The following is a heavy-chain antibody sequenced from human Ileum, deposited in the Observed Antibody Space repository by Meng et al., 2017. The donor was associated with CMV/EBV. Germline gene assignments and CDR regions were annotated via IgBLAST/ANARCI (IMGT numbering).Heavy chain of an antibody. D-gene: IGHD2-2*01. J-gene: IGHJ6*02. CDR1: GGSFSGYY. V-gene: IGHV4-34*01. CDR2: INHSGST. Sequence: ETLSLTCAVYGGSFSGYYWSWIRQPPGKGLEWIGEINHSGSTNYNPSLKSRVTISVDTSKNQFSLKLSSVTAADTAVYYCASSLYCSSTSCSGMDVWGQGTTVTVSS. CDR3: ASSLYCSSTSCSGMDV.